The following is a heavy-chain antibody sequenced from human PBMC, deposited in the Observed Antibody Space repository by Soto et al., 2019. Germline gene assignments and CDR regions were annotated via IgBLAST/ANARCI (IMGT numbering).Heavy chain of an antibody. CDR3: ARVMCGDCSNYYYYSMDV. Sequence: VQLVESGGGLVKPGKSLRLSCTASGFTFGTFTMNWVRQAPGKGLEWVSSIGTTSGYIYYADSVRGRFTISRDNAKNSLYLQMDSLRAEDTAVYYCARVMCGDCSNYYYYSMDVWGQGTTVTVSS. V-gene: IGHV3-21*01. J-gene: IGHJ6*02. CDR2: IGTTSGYI. CDR1: GFTFGTFT. D-gene: IGHD2-21*02.